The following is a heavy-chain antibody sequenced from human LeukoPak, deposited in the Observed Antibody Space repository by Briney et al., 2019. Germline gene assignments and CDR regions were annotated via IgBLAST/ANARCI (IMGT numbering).Heavy chain of an antibody. J-gene: IGHJ4*02. V-gene: IGHV4-59*01. CDR1: DASISGYY. Sequence: PSETLSLTCTVSDASISGYYRSWFRQPPGKGLEWIGSIHFSGSTNYNPSLRSRVTISVDTSKNQLSLKLSSVTAADTAVYHCARDLGGIYFDYWGQGTLVTVSP. CDR3: ARDLGGIYFDY. CDR2: IHFSGST. D-gene: IGHD1-26*01.